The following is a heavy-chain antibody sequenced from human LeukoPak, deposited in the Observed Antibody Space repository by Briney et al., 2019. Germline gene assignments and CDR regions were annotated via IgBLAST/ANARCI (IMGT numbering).Heavy chain of an antibody. CDR3: AKGIARKEYYFDY. Sequence: GRSLRLSCAASGFTFDDYAMHWVRQAPGKGLEWVSGISWNSGSIGYADSVKGRFTISRDNAENSLYLQMNSLRAEDTALYYCAKGIARKEYYFDYWGQGTLVTVSS. V-gene: IGHV3-9*01. CDR2: ISWNSGSI. CDR1: GFTFDDYA. J-gene: IGHJ4*02. D-gene: IGHD6-13*01.